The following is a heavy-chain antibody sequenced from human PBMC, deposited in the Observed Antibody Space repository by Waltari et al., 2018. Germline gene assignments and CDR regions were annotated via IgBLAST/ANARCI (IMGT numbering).Heavy chain of an antibody. CDR2: ICSGDTT. Sequence: EVQLMESGGGLVQPGGSLRLSCVASGLAVRTSFMSWVRQAPGKGLEWVSAICSGDTTYYTDSVKGRFSTSRDNSKNTPFLQMNSLRAEDTAVYYCARVARGTLYDAFDIWGQGTMVTVSS. CDR3: ARVARGTLYDAFDI. V-gene: IGHV3-66*01. D-gene: IGHD1-26*01. CDR1: GLAVRTSF. J-gene: IGHJ3*02.